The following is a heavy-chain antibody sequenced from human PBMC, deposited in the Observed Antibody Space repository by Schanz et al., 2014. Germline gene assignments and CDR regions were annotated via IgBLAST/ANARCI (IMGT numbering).Heavy chain of an antibody. CDR2: ISGSGGNT. CDR1: TFTFSSDW. Sequence: EVQLLESGGGLVQPGGSLRLSCAASTFTFSSDWMSWVRQAPGRGLEWVSIISGSGGNTYYADAVRGRFTISRDNSKTTVYLQMNSLRAEDTAVYYCAKDAENTAMITDYFDYWGQGTLVTVSS. V-gene: IGHV3-23*01. D-gene: IGHD5-18*01. J-gene: IGHJ4*02. CDR3: AKDAENTAMITDYFDY.